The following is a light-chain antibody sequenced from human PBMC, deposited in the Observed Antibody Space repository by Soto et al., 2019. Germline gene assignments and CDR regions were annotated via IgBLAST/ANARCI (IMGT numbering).Light chain of an antibody. J-gene: IGKJ1*01. CDR3: QQSYSSPPT. CDR2: EAS. Sequence: EIPMTQSASSLSASVEDGVSIXCRASQSISNNFTWYQQKPGQAPKLLIFEASSLQSGGPSRFSGSRSAPDFTRTISSRQPDDFATYYCQQSYSSPPTFGQGTKVDIK. V-gene: IGKV1-39*01. CDR1: QSISNN.